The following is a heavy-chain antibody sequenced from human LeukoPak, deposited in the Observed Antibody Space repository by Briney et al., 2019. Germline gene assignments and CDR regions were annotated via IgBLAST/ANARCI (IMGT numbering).Heavy chain of an antibody. J-gene: IGHJ3*02. V-gene: IGHV3-33*08. D-gene: IGHD3-10*01. CDR2: IWYDGSNK. CDR3: ARDKITGNAFDI. CDR1: GFTVSRNT. Sequence: GGSLRLSCAASGFTVSRNTMSWVRQAPGKGLEWVTIIWYDGSNKYYADSVKGRFTISRDNSKNTLFLQMNSLRAEDTAVYYSARDKITGNAFDIWGQGEVLTASS.